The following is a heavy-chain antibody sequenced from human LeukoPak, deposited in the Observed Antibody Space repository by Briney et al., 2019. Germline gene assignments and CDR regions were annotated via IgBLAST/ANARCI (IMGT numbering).Heavy chain of an antibody. V-gene: IGHV3-7*05. Sequence: PGGSLRLSCAASGFIFSSYWMSWVRQAPGKGLEWVANIKQDGSEKYYVDSVKGRFTISRDNSKNTLYLQMNSLRAEDTAVYYCAKAGSHSYFEHWGQGTLVTVSS. CDR1: GFIFSSYW. CDR2: IKQDGSEK. J-gene: IGHJ4*02. CDR3: AKAGSHSYFEH. D-gene: IGHD1-26*01.